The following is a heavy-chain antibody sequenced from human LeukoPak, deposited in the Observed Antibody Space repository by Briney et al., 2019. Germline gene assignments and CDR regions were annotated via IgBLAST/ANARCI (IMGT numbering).Heavy chain of an antibody. D-gene: IGHD3-10*01. V-gene: IGHV4-59*01. CDR1: GGSMRSFY. CDR2: IYFSGST. J-gene: IGHJ4*02. Sequence: PSETLSLTCSVSGGSMRSFYWSWIRQTPGKGLEWIGYIYFSGSTNYNPSLKSRVAMSVDTSKNQFSLTVRSVNAADTAIYYCARGSGRYYDLWGQGTLATVSS. CDR3: ARGSGRYYDL.